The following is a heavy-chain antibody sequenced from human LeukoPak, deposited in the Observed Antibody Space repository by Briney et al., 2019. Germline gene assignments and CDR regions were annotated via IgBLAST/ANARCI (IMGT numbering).Heavy chain of an antibody. CDR3: ATSGPIYYYYYYGMDV. CDR1: GYTFTGYY. J-gene: IGHJ6*02. Sequence: ASVKVSCKASGYTFTGYYMHWVRQAPGQGLEWMGWINPNSGGTNYAQKFQGRVTITADKSTSTAYMELSSLRSEDTAVYYCATSGPIYYYYYYGMDVWGQGTTATVSS. D-gene: IGHD3-9*01. CDR2: INPNSGGT. V-gene: IGHV1-2*02.